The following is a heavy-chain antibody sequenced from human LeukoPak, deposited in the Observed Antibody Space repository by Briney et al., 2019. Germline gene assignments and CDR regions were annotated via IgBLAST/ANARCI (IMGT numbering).Heavy chain of an antibody. J-gene: IGHJ4*02. D-gene: IGHD3-22*01. CDR3: ARVVYYYDSSGYEY. CDR1: GYTFTGHY. CDR2: INPNSGGT. V-gene: IGHV1-2*06. Sequence: ASVKVSCKASGYTFTGHYMQWLRQAPGQGLEWMGRINPNSGGTNYAQKFQGRVTMTRDTSISTAYMELSRLRSDDTAVYYCARVVYYYDSSGYEYWGQGTLVTVSS.